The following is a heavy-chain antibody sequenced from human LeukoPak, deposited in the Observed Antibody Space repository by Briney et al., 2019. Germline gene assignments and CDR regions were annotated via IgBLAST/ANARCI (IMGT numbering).Heavy chain of an antibody. J-gene: IGHJ3*01. D-gene: IGHD1-26*01. V-gene: IGHV6-1*01. CDR1: GDSVSSNSAA. CDR3: AKDTRAIVGGIHNSFDV. Sequence: SQTLSLTCAISGDSVSSNSAAWNWIRQSPSRGLEWLGRTYYRSKWYNDYAVSVKSRITINPDTSKNQFSLQLNSVTPEDTAVYYCAKDTRAIVGGIHNSFDVWGQGTMVTVSS. CDR2: TYYRSKWYN.